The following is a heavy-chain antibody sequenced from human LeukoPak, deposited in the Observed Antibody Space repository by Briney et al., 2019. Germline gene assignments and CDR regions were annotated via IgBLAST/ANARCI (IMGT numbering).Heavy chain of an antibody. CDR3: ARAFRARYFDL. J-gene: IGHJ2*01. D-gene: IGHD2/OR15-2a*01. CDR2: IYYSGST. CDR1: GGSITTSSYY. Sequence: SETLSLTCTVSGGSITTSSYYWGWIRQSTEKGLEWIGIIYYSGSTYYNPSLKGRVTISVDTSKNQFSLKLSSVTAADTAVYYCARAFRARYFDLWGRGTLVTVSS. V-gene: IGHV4-39*01.